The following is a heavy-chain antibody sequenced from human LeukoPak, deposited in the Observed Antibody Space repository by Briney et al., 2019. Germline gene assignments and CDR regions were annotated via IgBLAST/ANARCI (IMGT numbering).Heavy chain of an antibody. V-gene: IGHV1-2*04. CDR1: GYTFTGYY. D-gene: IGHD7-27*01. Sequence: ASVKVSCKASGYTFTGYYMHWVRQAPRQGLEWMGWINPNSGGTNYAQKLQGWVTMTRDTSISTAYMELSRLRSDDTAVYYCARGQNWGSYYGMDVWGQGTTVTVSS. CDR3: ARGQNWGSYYGMDV. J-gene: IGHJ6*02. CDR2: INPNSGGT.